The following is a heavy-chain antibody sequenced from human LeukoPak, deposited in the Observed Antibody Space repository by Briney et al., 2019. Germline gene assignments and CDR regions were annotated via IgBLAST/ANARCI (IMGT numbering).Heavy chain of an antibody. CDR2: ISSDGSNK. CDR1: GFTFSTYA. D-gene: IGHD2-15*01. J-gene: IGHJ4*02. V-gene: IGHV3-30*04. Sequence: SGRSLRLSCAASGFTFSTYATHWVRQAPGKGLEWVAVISSDGSNKYYGDSVKGRFTISRDNSRNTLYVQMNSLRAEDTAVYYCASGPYCRGGTCYLPFDYWGQGTLVTVSS. CDR3: ASGPYCRGGTCYLPFDY.